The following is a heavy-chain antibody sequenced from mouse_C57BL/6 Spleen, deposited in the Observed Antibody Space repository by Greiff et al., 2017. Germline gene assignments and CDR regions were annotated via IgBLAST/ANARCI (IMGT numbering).Heavy chain of an antibody. CDR2: IYPGSGST. CDR3: ARYGNPLDY. V-gene: IGHV1-55*01. J-gene: IGHJ2*01. Sequence: VQLQQPGAELVKPGASVKMSCKASGYTFTSYWITWVKQRPGQGLEWIGDIYPGSGSTTYNEKFKSKATLTVDTSSSPAYMQLSSLTSEDSSVYYCARYGNPLDYWGQGTTLTVSS. D-gene: IGHD2-1*01. CDR1: GYTFTSYW.